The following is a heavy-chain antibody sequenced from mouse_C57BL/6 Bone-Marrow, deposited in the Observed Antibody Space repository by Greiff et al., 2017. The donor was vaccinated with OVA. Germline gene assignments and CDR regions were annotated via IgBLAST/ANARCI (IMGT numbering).Heavy chain of an antibody. CDR2: IYPSDSET. Sequence: QVQLQQPGAELVRPGSSVKLSCKASGYTFTSYWMDWVKQRPGQGLEWIGNIYPSDSETHYNQKFKDKATLTVDKSSSTAYMQLSSLTSADAAVDYCFYNDYDEDGWDFDVWGKGTTVTVSS. CDR1: GYTFTSYW. CDR3: FYNDYDEDGWDFDV. D-gene: IGHD2-4*01. J-gene: IGHJ1*03. V-gene: IGHV1-61*01.